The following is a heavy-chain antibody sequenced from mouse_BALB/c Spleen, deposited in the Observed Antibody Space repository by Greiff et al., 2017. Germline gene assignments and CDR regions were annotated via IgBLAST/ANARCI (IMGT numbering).Heavy chain of an antibody. CDR1: GFTFSSFG. Sequence: DVKLVESGGGLVQPGGSRKLSCAASGFTFSSFGMHWVRQAPEKGLEWVAYISSGSSTIYYADTVKGRFTISRDNPKNTLFLQMTSLRSEDTAMYYCARTTVVGDYAMDYWGQGTSVTVAS. V-gene: IGHV5-17*02. D-gene: IGHD1-1*01. CDR2: ISSGSSTI. J-gene: IGHJ4*01. CDR3: ARTTVVGDYAMDY.